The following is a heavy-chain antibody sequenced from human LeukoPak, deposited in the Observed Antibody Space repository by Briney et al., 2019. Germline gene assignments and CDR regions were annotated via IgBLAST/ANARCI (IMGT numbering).Heavy chain of an antibody. J-gene: IGHJ6*03. CDR1: GYTFTDYY. V-gene: IGHV1-2*02. CDR2: INPNSGGT. Sequence: ASVKVSCKASGYTFTDYYMHWVRQAPGQGLEWMGWINPNSGGTNYAQKFQDRVTMTRDTSISTAYMELSRLRSDDTAVYYCARGKKTYYYDSSGYFGPLYYYYYMDVWGKGTTVTVSS. D-gene: IGHD3-22*01. CDR3: ARGKKTYYYDSSGYFGPLYYYYYMDV.